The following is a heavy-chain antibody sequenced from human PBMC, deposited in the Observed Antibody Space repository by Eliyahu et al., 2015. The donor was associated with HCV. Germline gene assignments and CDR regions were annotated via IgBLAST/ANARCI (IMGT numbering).Heavy chain of an antibody. CDR2: IYYSGST. J-gene: IGHJ3*02. V-gene: IGHV4-39*01. D-gene: IGHD5-18*01. Sequence: QLQLQESGPGLVKPSETLSLTCTVSGXSISSSSYYWGWIRQPPGKGLEWIGSIYYSGSTYYNPSLKSRVTISVDTSKNQFSLKLSSVTAADTAVYYCARRGYSFDAFDIWGQGTMVTVSS. CDR1: GXSISSSSYY. CDR3: ARRGYSFDAFDI.